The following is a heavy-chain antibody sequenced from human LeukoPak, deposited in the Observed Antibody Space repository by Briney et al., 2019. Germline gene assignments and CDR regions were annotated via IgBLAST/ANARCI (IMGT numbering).Heavy chain of an antibody. D-gene: IGHD4-17*01. J-gene: IGHJ5*02. CDR1: GYTFTSYY. CDR3: ARDVHGDYGSGWFDP. Sequence: ASVKVSCKASGYTFTSYYMHWVRQAPGQGLEWMGIINPSGGSTSYAQKFQGRATITKDESTRTVYLELTSLTSDDTAVYYCARDVHGDYGSGWFDPWGQGTLVSVSS. V-gene: IGHV1-46*01. CDR2: INPSGGST.